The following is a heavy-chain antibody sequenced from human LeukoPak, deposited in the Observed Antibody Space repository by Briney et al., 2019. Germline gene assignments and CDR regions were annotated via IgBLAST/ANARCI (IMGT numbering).Heavy chain of an antibody. CDR2: IYSGGST. J-gene: IGHJ6*02. D-gene: IGHD1-26*01. CDR1: GFTVSSNY. CDR3: ARGLVGAPYYYGMDV. Sequence: GGSLRLSCAASGFTVSSNYMSWVRQAPGKGLEWVSVIYSGGSTYYADSVKGRFTISRDNSKNTLYLQMNSLRAEDTAVYYCARGLVGAPYYYGMDVWGQGTTVTVSS. V-gene: IGHV3-53*01.